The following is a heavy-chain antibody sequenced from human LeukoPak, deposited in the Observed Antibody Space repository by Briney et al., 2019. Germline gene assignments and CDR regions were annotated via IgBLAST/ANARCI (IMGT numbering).Heavy chain of an antibody. J-gene: IGHJ4*02. D-gene: IGHD2-15*01. Sequence: GGSLRLSCAASGFTFSSYSMNWVRQAPGKGLEWVSSISSSSSYIYYADSVKGRFTISRDNAKNSLYLQMNSLRAEDTAVYYCARDCSGGSCYSGALDYWGQGTLVTVSS. V-gene: IGHV3-21*01. CDR3: ARDCSGGSCYSGALDY. CDR1: GFTFSSYS. CDR2: ISSSSSYI.